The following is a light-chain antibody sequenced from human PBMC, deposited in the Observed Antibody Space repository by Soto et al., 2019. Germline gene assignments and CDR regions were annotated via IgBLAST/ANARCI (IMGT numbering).Light chain of an antibody. J-gene: IGKJ1*01. V-gene: IGKV1-5*03. CDR3: QQYNDNWT. CDR2: KAS. Sequence: DIQMTQSPSTLSASVGDRVTITCRASQSISSWLAWYQQKPGTAPKLLIYKASTLQSGVPSRFSGSGSGTEFTLTISSLQPDDSANYYSQQYNDNWTFGQGTKVEIK. CDR1: QSISSW.